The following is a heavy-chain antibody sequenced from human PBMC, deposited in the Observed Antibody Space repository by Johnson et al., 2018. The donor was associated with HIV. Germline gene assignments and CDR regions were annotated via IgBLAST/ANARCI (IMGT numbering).Heavy chain of an antibody. CDR3: AKVRRPGGVRDVFDI. J-gene: IGHJ3*02. CDR2: ISYDGSNQ. D-gene: IGHD2-8*02. Sequence: QVQLVESGGGVVQPGRSLRLSCAASGFTFSSYGMHWVRQAPGKGLEWVAVISYDGSNQSYADSVKGRFTISRDNSKDTLSLQMNSLRDEDTAVYYCAKVRRPGGVRDVFDIWGQGTMVTVSS. CDR1: GFTFSSYG. V-gene: IGHV3-30*18.